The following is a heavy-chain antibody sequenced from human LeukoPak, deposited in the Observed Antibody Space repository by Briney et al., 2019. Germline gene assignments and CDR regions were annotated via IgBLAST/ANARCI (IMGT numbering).Heavy chain of an antibody. J-gene: IGHJ6*04. CDR2: IIPIFGTA. CDR1: GGTFSSYA. V-gene: IGHV1-69*13. D-gene: IGHD2-2*01. Sequence: GASVKVSCKASGGTFSSYAISWVRQAPGQGLEWMGGIIPIFGTANYAQKFQGRVTITADESTSTAYMELSSLGSEDTAVYYCARDRGYYSSTSCYLNYYYGMDVWGKGTTVTVSS. CDR3: ARDRGYYSSTSCYLNYYYGMDV.